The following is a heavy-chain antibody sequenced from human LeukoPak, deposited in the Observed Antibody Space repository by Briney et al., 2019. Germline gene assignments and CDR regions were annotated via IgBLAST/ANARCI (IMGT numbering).Heavy chain of an antibody. D-gene: IGHD5-12*01. Sequence: PGGSLRLSCAASGFTFRDAWMTWVRQAPGKGLEWVSSISSSSSYIYYADSVKGRFTISRDNAKNSLYLQMNSLRAEDTAVYYCAEGGYDQDFDYWGRGALVTVSS. V-gene: IGHV3-21*01. J-gene: IGHJ4*02. CDR3: AEGGYDQDFDY. CDR1: GFTFRDAW. CDR2: ISSSSSYI.